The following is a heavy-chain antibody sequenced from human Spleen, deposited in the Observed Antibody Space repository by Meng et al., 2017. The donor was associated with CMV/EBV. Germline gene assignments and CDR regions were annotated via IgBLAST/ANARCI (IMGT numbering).Heavy chain of an antibody. D-gene: IGHD3-3*01. CDR2: ISSTSNYI. CDR1: GFTFNTYT. V-gene: IGHV3-21*01. CDR3: AREVGGDFWSGSDNFDY. J-gene: IGHJ4*02. Sequence: GESLKISCAASGFTFNTYTMNWVRQVPGKELEWVSSISSTSNYIYSADSLKGRFTISRDNAKNSLYLQMNSLRAEDTAVYYCAREVGGDFWSGSDNFDYWGQGTLVTVSS.